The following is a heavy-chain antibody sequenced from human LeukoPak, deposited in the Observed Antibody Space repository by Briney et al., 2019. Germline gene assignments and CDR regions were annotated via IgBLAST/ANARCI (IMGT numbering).Heavy chain of an antibody. D-gene: IGHD5-24*01. CDR2: IYYSGST. CDR1: GGSISSSSYY. J-gene: IGHJ3*02. CDR3: ARDGDGYNYAFDI. V-gene: IGHV4-39*07. Sequence: SETLSLTCTVSGGSISSSSYYWGWIRQPPGKGLEWIGSIYYSGSTYYNPSLKSRVTISVDTSKNQFSLKLSSVTAADTAVYYCARDGDGYNYAFDIWGQGTMVTVSS.